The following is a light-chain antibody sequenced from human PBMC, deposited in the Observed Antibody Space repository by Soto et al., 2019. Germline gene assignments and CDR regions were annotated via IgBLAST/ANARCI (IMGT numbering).Light chain of an antibody. V-gene: IGLV2-14*03. CDR2: DVS. CDR3: SSYTSRSTLGV. J-gene: IGLJ2*01. Sequence: QSVLTQPASVSGSPGQSITISCTGTNSDIGGYNYVSWYQQHPGKAPKLMIYDVSNRPSGVSYRFSGSKSGNTASLTISGLQAEEEADYYCSSYTSRSTLGVFGGGTKLTVL. CDR1: NSDIGGYNY.